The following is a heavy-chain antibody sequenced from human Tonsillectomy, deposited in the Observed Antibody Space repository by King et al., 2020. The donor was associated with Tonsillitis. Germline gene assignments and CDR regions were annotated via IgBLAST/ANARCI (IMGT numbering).Heavy chain of an antibody. V-gene: IGHV4-39*07. D-gene: IGHD1-26*01. CDR3: ARVGGSGSQHNDY. J-gene: IGHJ4*02. Sequence: QLQESGPGLVKPSETLSLTCTVSGGSISSSSHYCGWIRQPPGTGLEWIATIHYSGSTYYNPSLKSRVTMSVDTSKNQFSLKLSSVTAADTAVYYCARVGGSGSQHNDYWGQGTLVTVSS. CDR2: IHYSGST. CDR1: GGSISSSSHY.